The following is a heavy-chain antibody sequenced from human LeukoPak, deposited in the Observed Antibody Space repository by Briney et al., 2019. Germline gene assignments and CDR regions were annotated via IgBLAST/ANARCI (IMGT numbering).Heavy chain of an antibody. Sequence: GGSLRLSCVASGFTFSNYVVAWVRQAPGKGLEYVSSIIGNGDSTYYADSVKGRFTISRDNSKHTLYLQMNSLRAEDTAIYYCAKGSKGTYDYWGQGTLVTVSS. CDR2: IIGNGDST. J-gene: IGHJ4*02. V-gene: IGHV3-23*01. CDR1: GFTFSNYV. CDR3: AKGSKGTYDY.